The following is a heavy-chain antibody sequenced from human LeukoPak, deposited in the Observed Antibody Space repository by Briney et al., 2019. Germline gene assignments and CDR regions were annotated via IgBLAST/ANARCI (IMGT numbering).Heavy chain of an antibody. CDR3: ARRNTADGDHAFDY. J-gene: IGHJ4*02. D-gene: IGHD4-17*01. CDR2: IYYSGTT. CDR1: GGSISSSSYY. Sequence: KTSETLSLTCTVSGGSISSSSYYWGWIRQPPGKGLEWIGTIYYSGTTYYNPSLKSRVTISVDTSKNQFSLKLSTVTAADTAVYYCARRNTADGDHAFDYWGQGTLVTVSS. V-gene: IGHV4-39*01.